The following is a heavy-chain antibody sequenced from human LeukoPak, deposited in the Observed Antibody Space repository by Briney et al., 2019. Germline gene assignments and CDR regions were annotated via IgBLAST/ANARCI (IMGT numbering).Heavy chain of an antibody. V-gene: IGHV3-23*01. CDR3: AKGGHFSHFDL. CDR2: ISGRGDEP. J-gene: IGHJ2*01. CDR1: GFTFSSYA. Sequence: GGSLRLSCAASGFTFSSYAMSWVRQAPGKGLEWVSTISGRGDEPYYADSLKGRFAISRDNSKNTHYLQMNSLRVEDTAVYYCAKGGHFSHFDLWGRGTLVTVSS.